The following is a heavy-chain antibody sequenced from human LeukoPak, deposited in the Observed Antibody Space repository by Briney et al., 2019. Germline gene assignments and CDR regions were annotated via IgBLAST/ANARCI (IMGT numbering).Heavy chain of an antibody. V-gene: IGHV3-15*01. Sequence: GGSLRLSCAASGFTFSNAWMSWVRQAPGKGLEWVASIKSKTDGGTTDYTAHVKGRFTNSTDDSKNTLYLQMNSLKTEDTAVYYCTTEGCSGACFDYWGQGTLVTVSS. CDR3: TTEGCSGACFDY. CDR2: IKSKTDGGTT. D-gene: IGHD2-15*01. J-gene: IGHJ4*02. CDR1: GFTFSNAW.